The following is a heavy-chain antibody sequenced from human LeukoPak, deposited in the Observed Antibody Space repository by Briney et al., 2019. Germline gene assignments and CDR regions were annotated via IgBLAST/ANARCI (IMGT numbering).Heavy chain of an antibody. J-gene: IGHJ4*02. CDR3: ARGGSGRYSYFDY. CDR2: INRDGSSV. V-gene: IGHV3-74*01. D-gene: IGHD3-10*01. Sequence: PGGSLRLSCAAAGFTFSSYWMHWVRQAPGKGLVWVSRINRDGSSVSYADAVMGRFTISRDNANNTLYLQMNSLRAEDTAVYYCARGGSGRYSYFDYWGQGTLVTVSS. CDR1: GFTFSSYW.